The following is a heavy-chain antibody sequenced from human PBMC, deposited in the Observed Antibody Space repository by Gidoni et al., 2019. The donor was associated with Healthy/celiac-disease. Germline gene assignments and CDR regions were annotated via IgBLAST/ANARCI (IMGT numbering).Heavy chain of an antibody. D-gene: IGHD6-13*01. CDR2: IYSGGST. V-gene: IGHV3-53*02. CDR3: ARDSSSWYGDYYYGMDV. Sequence: EVQLVETGGGLIQPGGSLRLSCAASGFTVSSNYMSWVRQAPGKGLEWVSVIYSGGSTYYADSVKGRFTISRDNSKNTLYLQMNSLRAEDTAVYYCARDSSSWYGDYYYGMDVWGQGTTVTVSS. J-gene: IGHJ6*02. CDR1: GFTVSSNY.